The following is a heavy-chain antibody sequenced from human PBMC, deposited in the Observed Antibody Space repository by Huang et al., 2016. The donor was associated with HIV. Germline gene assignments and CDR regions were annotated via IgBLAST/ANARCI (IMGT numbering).Heavy chain of an antibody. CDR2: VKDRGAT. Sequence: QMQLQQRGAGLLKPSETLSLTCGVSGGSFTGNYVTWIGQAPGKGLEWIGEVKDRGATNYNPSLNGLVTISLDKSNRELSLNLRSVTAADTAVYYCARQWTILEWLLGLDVWGQGTTVIVSS. J-gene: IGHJ6*02. D-gene: IGHD3-3*01. CDR3: ARQWTILEWLLGLDV. V-gene: IGHV4-34*02. CDR1: GGSFTGNY.